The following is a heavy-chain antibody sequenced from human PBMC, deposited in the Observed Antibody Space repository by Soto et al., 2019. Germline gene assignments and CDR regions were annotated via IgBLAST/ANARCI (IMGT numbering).Heavy chain of an antibody. Sequence: QVQLVESGGGVVQPGRSLRLSCAASGFTFYKYGMHWVRQAPGKGLEWVALISHDGSNKYYVDSVKGRFTIARDNSKNTVFLQMNSLRAEDTALYFCAKADSNRWYNYYAMDVWGQGTTVTVSS. D-gene: IGHD3-22*01. V-gene: IGHV3-30*18. J-gene: IGHJ6*02. CDR1: GFTFYKYG. CDR3: AKADSNRWYNYYAMDV. CDR2: ISHDGSNK.